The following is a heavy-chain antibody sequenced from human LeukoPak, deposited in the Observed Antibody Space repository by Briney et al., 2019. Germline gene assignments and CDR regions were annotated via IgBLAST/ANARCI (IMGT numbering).Heavy chain of an antibody. J-gene: IGHJ4*02. CDR1: GGTFSSYA. Sequence: ASVKVSCKASGGTFSSYAISWVRQASGQGLEWMGGIIPIFGTANYAQKFQGRVTITADESTSTAYMELSSLRSEDTAVYYCARDRDSEYYFDYWGQGTQVTVSS. V-gene: IGHV1-69*01. CDR2: IIPIFGTA. D-gene: IGHD1-26*01. CDR3: ARDRDSEYYFDY.